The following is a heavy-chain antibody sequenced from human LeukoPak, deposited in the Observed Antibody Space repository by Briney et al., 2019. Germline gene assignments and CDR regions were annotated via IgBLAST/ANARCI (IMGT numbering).Heavy chain of an antibody. V-gene: IGHV5-51*01. J-gene: IGHJ3*02. CDR1: EYRFNSYW. D-gene: IGHD5-18*01. CDR2: TYPGDSET. CDR3: ARLELTADAFDI. Sequence: GESLKISCKGSEYRFNSYWIGWVRQMPGKGLEGMGITYPGDSETRYSPSFQGQVTISADKSISTAYLQWSSLKASDTAMYYCARLELTADAFDIWGQGTVVTVSS.